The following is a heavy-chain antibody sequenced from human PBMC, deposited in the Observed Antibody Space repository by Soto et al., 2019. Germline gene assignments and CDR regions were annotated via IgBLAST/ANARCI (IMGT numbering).Heavy chain of an antibody. CDR2: IWYDGSNK. D-gene: IGHD1-26*01. CDR1: GFTFSSYG. CDR3: ASEDGSLPDD. J-gene: IGHJ4*02. V-gene: IGHV3-33*01. Sequence: PGGSLRLSCAASGFTFSSYGMHWVRQAPGKGLEWVAVIWYDGSNKYYADSVKGRFTISRDNSKNTLYLQINSLRAEDTAVYYCASEDGSLPDDWGQGTMVTVSS.